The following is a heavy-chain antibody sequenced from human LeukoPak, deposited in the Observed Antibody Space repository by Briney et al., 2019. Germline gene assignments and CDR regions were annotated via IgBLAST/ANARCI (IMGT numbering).Heavy chain of an antibody. D-gene: IGHD1-26*01. CDR3: ARLNLATFDY. CDR1: GFTFSSYS. V-gene: IGHV3-48*04. J-gene: IGHJ4*02. Sequence: PGGSLRLSCAASGFTFSSYSMNWVRQAPGKGLEWVSYISSSSSTIYYADSVKGRFTISRDNAKNSLYLQMNSLRAEDTAVYYCARLNLATFDYWGQGTLVIVSS. CDR2: ISSSSSTI.